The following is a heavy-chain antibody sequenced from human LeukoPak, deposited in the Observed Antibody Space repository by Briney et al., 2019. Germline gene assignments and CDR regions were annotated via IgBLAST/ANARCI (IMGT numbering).Heavy chain of an antibody. J-gene: IGHJ4*02. Sequence: PGGSLRLSCAASGFTFSSYAMSWVRQAPGKGLEWVSYINSSGIVIYYADSVKGRFTISRDNAKNSLYLQMNSLRAEGTAVYYCVRDLHRDGVNWPYFDYWGQGTLVTVSS. V-gene: IGHV3-48*04. CDR2: INSSGIVI. CDR3: VRDLHRDGVNWPYFDY. D-gene: IGHD5-24*01. CDR1: GFTFSSYA.